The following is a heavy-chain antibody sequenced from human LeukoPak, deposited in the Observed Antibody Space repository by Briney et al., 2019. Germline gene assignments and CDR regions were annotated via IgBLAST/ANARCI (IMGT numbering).Heavy chain of an antibody. Sequence: GGSLRLSCAASGFTFSSYAMSWVRQAPGKGLEWVSAISGSGGSTYYADSVKGRFTISRDNSKNTLYLQMNSLRAEDTAVYYYARDKGFSGTKYPDYWGQGTLVTVSS. J-gene: IGHJ4*02. CDR2: ISGSGGST. D-gene: IGHD1-26*01. CDR3: ARDKGFSGTKYPDY. V-gene: IGHV3-23*01. CDR1: GFTFSSYA.